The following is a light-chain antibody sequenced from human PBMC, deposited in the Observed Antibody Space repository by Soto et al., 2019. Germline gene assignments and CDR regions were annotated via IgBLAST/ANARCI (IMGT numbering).Light chain of an antibody. Sequence: QSVLTQPPSASGTPGQRVTISCSGSSSNIGSNAVNWYQQLPGTAPKLLIYSNNQRPSGVPDRFSGSKSGTSASLAISGLQSEDEAHYYCAAWDDSLNAHWVFGGGTQLTVL. CDR2: SNN. CDR3: AAWDDSLNAHWV. CDR1: SSNIGSNA. V-gene: IGLV1-44*01. J-gene: IGLJ3*02.